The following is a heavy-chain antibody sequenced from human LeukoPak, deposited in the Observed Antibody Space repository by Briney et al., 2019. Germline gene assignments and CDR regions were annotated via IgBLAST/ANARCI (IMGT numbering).Heavy chain of an antibody. J-gene: IGHJ4*02. CDR3: ARQGIAAAGPTFDY. D-gene: IGHD6-13*01. CDR2: MNAGNGNT. V-gene: IGHV1-3*01. CDR1: GYIFTDYA. Sequence: ASVKVSCKASGYIFTDYAIHWLRQAPGQRPEWMGWMNAGNGNTKYSQRFQGRITLIRDTSAATAYMELSSLRHDDLAVYYCARQGIAAAGPTFDYWGQGTLVTVSS.